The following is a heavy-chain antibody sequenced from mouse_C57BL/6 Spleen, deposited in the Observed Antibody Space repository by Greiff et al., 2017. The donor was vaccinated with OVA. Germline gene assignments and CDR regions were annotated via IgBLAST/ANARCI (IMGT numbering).Heavy chain of an antibody. V-gene: IGHV1-9*01. J-gene: IGHJ3*01. CDR3: ASKRRY. CDR2: IVPGSGST. CDR1: GYTFTGYW. Sequence: VQRVESGAELMKPGASVKLSCKATGYTFTGYWIEWVKQRPGHGLEWIGEIVPGSGSTNYNEQFKGKATFTADTSSNTAYMQLSSLATEDSAIYYCASKRRYWGQGTLVTVSA.